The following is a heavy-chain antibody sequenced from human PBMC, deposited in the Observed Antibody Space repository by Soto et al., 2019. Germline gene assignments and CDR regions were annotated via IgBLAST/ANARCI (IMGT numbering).Heavy chain of an antibody. CDR2: INSDGSTT. J-gene: IGHJ4*02. CDR1: GYTFSDFL. D-gene: IGHD6-19*01. CDR3: ARDGWAVAEN. V-gene: IGHV3-74*01. Sequence: VQLVESGGGLVQPGGSLRLSCAASGYTFSDFLMNWVRQVPGKGLVWVSRINSDGSTTDYADSVKGRFTISRDNAKNTLYLQMNNLRAEDTAVYYCARDGWAVAENWGRGTLVTVSS.